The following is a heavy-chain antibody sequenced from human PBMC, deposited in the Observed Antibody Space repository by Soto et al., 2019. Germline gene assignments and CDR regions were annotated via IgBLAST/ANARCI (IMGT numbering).Heavy chain of an antibody. D-gene: IGHD3-10*01. Sequence: PSEPLSLTCTVSGGYISNYYSSWIRQTPGKGLEWIGYIYYSGSTDYNPSLKSRATISVDTSKNQFSLKLTSVTAADTAIYYCARTHYYNTNWYFYYWGQGALVTVSS. J-gene: IGHJ4*02. CDR1: GGYISNYY. CDR3: ARTHYYNTNWYFYY. V-gene: IGHV4-59*01. CDR2: IYYSGST.